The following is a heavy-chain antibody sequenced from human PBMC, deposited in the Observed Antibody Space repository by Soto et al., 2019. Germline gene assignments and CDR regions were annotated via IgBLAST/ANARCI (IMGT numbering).Heavy chain of an antibody. V-gene: IGHV3-66*01. D-gene: IGHD3-9*01. CDR2: IYSGGST. CDR1: GFTVSSNY. CDR3: ARDGQDYDILTGYPYYYMDV. Sequence: EVQLVESGGGLVQPGGSLRLSCAASGFTVSSNYMSWVRQAPGKGLEWVSVIYSGGSTYYADSVKGGFTISRDNSKNTLYLQMNSLRAEDTAVYYCARDGQDYDILTGYPYYYMDVWGKGTTVTVSS. J-gene: IGHJ6*03.